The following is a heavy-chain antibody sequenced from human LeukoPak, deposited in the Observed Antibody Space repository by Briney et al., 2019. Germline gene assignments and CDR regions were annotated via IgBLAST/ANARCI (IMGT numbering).Heavy chain of an antibody. CDR3: AKESYDSSGYYFDY. Sequence: GGSLRLSSAASGFTFSNYAMSWVRQAPGKGLEWVSAISGSGGSTYYADSVKGRFTISRDNSKNTLYLQMNSLRAEDAAVYYCAKESYDSSGYYFDYWGQGTLVTVSS. D-gene: IGHD3-22*01. CDR2: ISGSGGST. V-gene: IGHV3-23*01. CDR1: GFTFSNYA. J-gene: IGHJ4*02.